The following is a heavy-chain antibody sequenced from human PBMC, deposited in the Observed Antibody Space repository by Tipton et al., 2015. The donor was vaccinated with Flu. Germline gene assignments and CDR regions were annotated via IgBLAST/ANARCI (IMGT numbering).Heavy chain of an antibody. J-gene: IGHJ4*02. Sequence: QLVQSGAEVKKPGESLKISCKGSGYSFTSYWIGWVRQMPGKGLAWMGIIYPGDSDTRYSPSFQGQVTISADKSISTAYLQWSSLKASDTAMYYCARLYYYDSSGYYEPTTPFDYWGQGTLVTVSS. CDR1: GYSFTSYW. CDR2: IYPGDSDT. CDR3: ARLYYYDSSGYYEPTTPFDY. D-gene: IGHD3-22*01. V-gene: IGHV5-51*01.